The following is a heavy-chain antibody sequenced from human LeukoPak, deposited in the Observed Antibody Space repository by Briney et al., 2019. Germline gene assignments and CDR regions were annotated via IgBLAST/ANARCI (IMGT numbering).Heavy chain of an antibody. CDR2: INHSGST. V-gene: IGHV4-34*01. CDR1: GGSFSGYY. CDR3: ARDHSSSSEDY. Sequence: SETLSLTCAVYGGSFSGYYWSWIRQSPGKGLEWIGEINHSGSTNYNPSLKSRVTISVDTSKNQFSLKLNSVTAADTAVYYCARDHSSSSEDYWGQGTLVTVSS. J-gene: IGHJ4*02. D-gene: IGHD6-13*01.